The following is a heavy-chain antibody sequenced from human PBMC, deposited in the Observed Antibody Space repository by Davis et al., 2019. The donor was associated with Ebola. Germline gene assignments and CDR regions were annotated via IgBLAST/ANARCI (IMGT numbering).Heavy chain of an antibody. J-gene: IGHJ4*02. CDR2: INPSGGST. V-gene: IGHV1-2*04. CDR1: GYTFTSYY. Sequence: ASVKVSCKASGYTFTSYYMHWVRQAPGQGLEWMGIINPSGGSTSYAQKFQGWVTMTRDTSISTAYMELSRLRSDDTAVYYCARVGLPRPWGGFDYWGQGTLVTVSS. D-gene: IGHD7-27*01. CDR3: ARVGLPRPWGGFDY.